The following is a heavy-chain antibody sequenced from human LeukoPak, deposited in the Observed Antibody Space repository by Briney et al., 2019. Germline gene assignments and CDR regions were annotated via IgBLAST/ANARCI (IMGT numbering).Heavy chain of an antibody. CDR3: ARLSGSYFDY. J-gene: IGHJ4*02. Sequence: SEPLSLTCTVSGGSISSSSYYWGWIRQPPGKGLEWIGSIYYSGSTYYNPSLKSRVTISVDTSKNQFSLKLSSVTAADTAVYYCARLSGSYFDYWGQGTLVTVSS. CDR2: IYYSGST. D-gene: IGHD1-26*01. V-gene: IGHV4-39*01. CDR1: GGSISSSSYY.